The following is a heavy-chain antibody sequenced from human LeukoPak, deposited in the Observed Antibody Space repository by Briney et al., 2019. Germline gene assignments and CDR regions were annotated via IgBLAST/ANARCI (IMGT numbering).Heavy chain of an antibody. Sequence: SGRSLRVSCAASGFTFDDYAMHWVRQAPGKGLEWVSGISWNSGRIGYADSVKGRFTISRDNAKNSLYLQMNSLRAEDTALYYCAKDGSLGGSGRLYYYGMDVWGQGTTVTVSS. V-gene: IGHV3-9*01. CDR3: AKDGSLGGSGRLYYYGMDV. CDR2: ISWNSGRI. CDR1: GFTFDDYA. D-gene: IGHD3-10*01. J-gene: IGHJ6*02.